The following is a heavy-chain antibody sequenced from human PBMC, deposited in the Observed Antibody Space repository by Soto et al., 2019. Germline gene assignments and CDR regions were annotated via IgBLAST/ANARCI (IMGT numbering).Heavy chain of an antibody. V-gene: IGHV3-53*01. Sequence: EVQLVESGGGLIQPGGSLRLSCAASGFTVSSNYMSWVRQAPGKGLEWVSVIYSDGSTYYADSVKGRFTISRDNSKNTLYLHMNRLRAEDTAVDYCARVGDAVTTGGAFDIWGQGTMVTVSS. D-gene: IGHD4-17*01. J-gene: IGHJ3*02. CDR3: ARVGDAVTTGGAFDI. CDR1: GFTVSSNY. CDR2: IYSDGST.